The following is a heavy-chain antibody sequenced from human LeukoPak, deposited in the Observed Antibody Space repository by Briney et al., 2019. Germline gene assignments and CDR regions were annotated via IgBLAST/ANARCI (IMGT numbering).Heavy chain of an antibody. D-gene: IGHD3-22*01. V-gene: IGHV3-53*01. J-gene: IGHJ4*02. Sequence: GGSLRLSCAASGFTVSSNYMSWVRQAPGKGLEWVSVIYSGGSTYYADSVKGRFTISRDNSKNTLYLQMNSLRAEDTAVYYCARDDYYDSSGYNTGHWGQGTLVTVSS. CDR2: IYSGGST. CDR3: ARDDYYDSSGYNTGH. CDR1: GFTVSSNY.